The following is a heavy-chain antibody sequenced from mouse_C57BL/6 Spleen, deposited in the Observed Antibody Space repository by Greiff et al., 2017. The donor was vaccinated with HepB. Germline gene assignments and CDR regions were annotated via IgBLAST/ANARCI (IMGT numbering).Heavy chain of an antibody. CDR1: GFTFSNYW. CDR2: IRLKSDNYAT. V-gene: IGHV6-3*01. CDR3: TGDWDDY. D-gene: IGHD4-1*01. Sequence: EVMLVESGGGLVQPGGSMKLSCVASGFTFSNYWMNWVRQSPEKGLEWVAQIRLKSDNYATHYAESVKGRFTISREDSKSSVYLQMNNLRAEDTGIYYCTGDWDDYWGQGTTLTVSS. J-gene: IGHJ2*01.